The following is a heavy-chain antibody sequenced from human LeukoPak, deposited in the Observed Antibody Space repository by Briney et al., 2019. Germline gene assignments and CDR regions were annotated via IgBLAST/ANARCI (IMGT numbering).Heavy chain of an antibody. D-gene: IGHD6-13*01. Sequence: PGRSLRLSCAASGFTFSSYAMSWVRQAPGKGLEWVSAISGSGGSTYYADSVKGRFTISRDNSKNTLYLQMNSLRAEDTAVYYCARHYSSSWYGYFDYWGQGTLVTVSS. V-gene: IGHV3-23*01. CDR1: GFTFSSYA. CDR2: ISGSGGST. CDR3: ARHYSSSWYGYFDY. J-gene: IGHJ4*02.